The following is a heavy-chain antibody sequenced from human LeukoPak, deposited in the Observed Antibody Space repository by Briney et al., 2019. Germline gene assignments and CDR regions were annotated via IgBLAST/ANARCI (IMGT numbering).Heavy chain of an antibody. Sequence: GGSLRLSCVASGVTLSNYAMSWARQAPGKGLEWVSGISSSGSGGNTYYADSVKGRFTISRDSSKNTLYLQMNSLRVEDTAVYYCLVWKHVFDRWGQGTLVTVSS. V-gene: IGHV3-23*01. CDR3: LVWKHVFDR. D-gene: IGHD5/OR15-5a*01. CDR1: GVTLSNYA. J-gene: IGHJ5*02. CDR2: ISSSGSGGNT.